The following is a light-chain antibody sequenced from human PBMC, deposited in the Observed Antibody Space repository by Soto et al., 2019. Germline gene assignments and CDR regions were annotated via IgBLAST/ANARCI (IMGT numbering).Light chain of an antibody. CDR2: AAS. V-gene: IGKV1-13*02. CDR1: QGIRSA. CDR3: QQYNSYPWT. Sequence: AIQLTQSPSSLSASVGARVTITCRASQGIRSALGWYQQKPGKVPKLLIYAASTLQSGVPSRFSGSGSGTDFTLTISSLQPDDFATYYCQQYNSYPWTFGQGTKVDIK. J-gene: IGKJ1*01.